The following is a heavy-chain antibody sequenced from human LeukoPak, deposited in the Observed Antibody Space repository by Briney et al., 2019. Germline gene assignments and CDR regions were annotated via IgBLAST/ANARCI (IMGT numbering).Heavy chain of an antibody. CDR1: GGPISGYY. CDR3: ARHHYASGTHTPYYFDF. Sequence: SETLSLTCTVSGGPISGYYWSWIRQPPGTGLEWIGYIYYSGSTNYSPSLKSRVTMSVDTSKSQFSLKLSSVTAADTALYYCARHHYASGTHTPYYFDFWGQGTLVTVSS. V-gene: IGHV4-59*01. J-gene: IGHJ4*02. D-gene: IGHD3-10*01. CDR2: IYYSGST.